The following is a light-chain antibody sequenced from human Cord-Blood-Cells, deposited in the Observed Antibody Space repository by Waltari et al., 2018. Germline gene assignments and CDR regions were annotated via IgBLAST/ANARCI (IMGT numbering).Light chain of an antibody. CDR1: SSDVGSYNL. CDR3: CSYAGSSTWV. V-gene: IGLV2-23*01. Sequence: QSALTQPASVSGSPGPSITISCTGISSDVGSYNLVSWYQQHPGKAPKLMIYEGSKRPSGFSNRFSGSKSGNTASLTISGLQAEDEADYYCCSYAGSSTWVFGGGTKLTVL. CDR2: EGS. J-gene: IGLJ3*02.